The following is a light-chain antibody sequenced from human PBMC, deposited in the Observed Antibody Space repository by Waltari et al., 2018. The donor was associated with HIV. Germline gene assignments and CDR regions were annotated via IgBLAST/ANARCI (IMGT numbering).Light chain of an antibody. V-gene: IGLV1-51*01. CDR2: ETK. J-gene: IGLJ2*01. CDR3: GTWDRSLNTGI. Sequence: QSVLTQPPSVSAAPGQKVSISCSGSSSNIEDIYLSWYQQRPGTAPDLLIGETKKRPSGIPDRISGSKSGTSATLVSTGLQTGDEADYYCGTWDRSLNTGIFGGGTKLTVL. CDR1: SSNIEDIY.